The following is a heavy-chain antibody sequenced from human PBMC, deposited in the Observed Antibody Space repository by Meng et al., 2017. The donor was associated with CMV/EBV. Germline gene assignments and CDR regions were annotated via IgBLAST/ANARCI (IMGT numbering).Heavy chain of an antibody. Sequence: GSLRLSCTVSGGSIGTSGYYWVWIRQPPGQGLEWIGSVYFGASTYYNPSLKSRTTISVDTAKNQFSLRLDSVAAADTAVYYCARHAYIGWSGPWFDPWDQGTLVTVSS. D-gene: IGHD3-9*01. J-gene: IGHJ5*02. CDR3: ARHAYIGWSGPWFDP. CDR2: VYFGAST. CDR1: GGSIGTSGYY. V-gene: IGHV4-39*01.